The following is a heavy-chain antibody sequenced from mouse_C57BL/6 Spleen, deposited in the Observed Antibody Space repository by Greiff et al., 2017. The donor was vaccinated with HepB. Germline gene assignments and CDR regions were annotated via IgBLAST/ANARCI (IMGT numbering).Heavy chain of an antibody. V-gene: IGHV1-82*01. CDR3: ARVCGSSYYAMDY. J-gene: IGHJ4*01. CDR2: IYPGDGDT. Sequence: QVQLQQSGPELVKPGASVKISCKASGYAFSSSWMNWVKQRPGKGLEWIGRIYPGDGDTNYNGKFKGKATLTADKSSSTAYMQLSSLTSEDSAVYFCARVCGSSYYAMDYWGQGTSVTVSS. D-gene: IGHD1-1*01. CDR1: GYAFSSSW.